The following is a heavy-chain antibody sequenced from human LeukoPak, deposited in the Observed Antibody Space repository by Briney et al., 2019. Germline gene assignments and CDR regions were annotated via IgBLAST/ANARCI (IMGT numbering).Heavy chain of an antibody. CDR2: IRYDGSNK. V-gene: IGHV3-30*02. Sequence: GGSLRLSCAASGFTFSSYGMHWVRQAPGKGLEWVAFIRYDGSNKYYADSVKGRFTISRDNSKNTLYLQMNSLRAEDTAVYYCARTMVRGVKFALHDAFDIWGQGTMVTVPS. D-gene: IGHD3-10*01. CDR3: ARTMVRGVKFALHDAFDI. CDR1: GFTFSSYG. J-gene: IGHJ3*02.